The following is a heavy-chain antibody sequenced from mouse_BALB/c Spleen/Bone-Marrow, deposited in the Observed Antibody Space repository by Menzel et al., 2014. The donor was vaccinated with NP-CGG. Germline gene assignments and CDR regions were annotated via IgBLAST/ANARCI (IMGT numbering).Heavy chain of an antibody. CDR3: ARYRLGTYFDY. CDR2: IDPANGDT. CDR1: GFKIKDTY. V-gene: IGHV14-3*02. Sequence: EVQLQQSGAELVKPGASVKLSCTASGFKIKDTYMHWVRQRPEQGLEWIGRIDPANGDTRYDPKFQGKATITADTSSSTAYLQLSSPTSEDTAVYCCARYRLGTYFDYWGQGTTLTVSS. J-gene: IGHJ2*01. D-gene: IGHD2-14*01.